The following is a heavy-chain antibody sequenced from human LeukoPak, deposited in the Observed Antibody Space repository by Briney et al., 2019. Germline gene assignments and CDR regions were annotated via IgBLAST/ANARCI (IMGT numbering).Heavy chain of an antibody. V-gene: IGHV4-39*01. Sequence: SETLSLTCTVSGGSISSSSYYWGWIRQPPGKGLEWIGSIYYSGSTYYNPSLKSRVTISVDTSKNQFSLKLSSVTAADTAVYYCARYAFGYTMIVVVNFFFDYWGQGTLVTVSS. CDR3: ARYAFGYTMIVVVNFFFDY. D-gene: IGHD3-22*01. CDR2: IYYSGST. CDR1: GGSISSSSYY. J-gene: IGHJ4*02.